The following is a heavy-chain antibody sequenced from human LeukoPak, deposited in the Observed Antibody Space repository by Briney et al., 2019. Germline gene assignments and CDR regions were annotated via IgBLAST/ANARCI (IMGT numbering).Heavy chain of an antibody. CDR1: GYTFTSYD. CDR3: ASLVAVAGTDY. D-gene: IGHD6-19*01. Sequence: ASVKVSCKASGYTFTSYDINWVRQATGQGLEWMGWISAYNGNTNYAQKLQGRVTMTTDTSTSTAYMELRSLRSDDTAVYYCASLVAVAGTDYGGQGTLVTV. V-gene: IGHV1-18*01. CDR2: ISAYNGNT. J-gene: IGHJ4*02.